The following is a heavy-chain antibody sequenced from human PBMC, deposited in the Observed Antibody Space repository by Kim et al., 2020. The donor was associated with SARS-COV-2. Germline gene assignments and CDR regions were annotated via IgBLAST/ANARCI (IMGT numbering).Heavy chain of an antibody. CDR1: GGTFSSYA. CDR3: AREFEQWLVRSWFDP. D-gene: IGHD6-19*01. Sequence: SVKVSCKASGGTFSSYAISWVRQAPGQGLEWMGGIIPIFGTANYAQKFQGRVTITADESTSTAYMELSSLRSEDTAVYYCAREFEQWLVRSWFDPWGQGTLVTVSS. CDR2: IIPIFGTA. V-gene: IGHV1-69*13. J-gene: IGHJ5*02.